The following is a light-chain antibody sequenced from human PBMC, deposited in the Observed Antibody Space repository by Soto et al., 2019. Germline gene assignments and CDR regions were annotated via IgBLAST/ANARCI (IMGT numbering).Light chain of an antibody. CDR2: VAS. J-gene: IGKJ1*01. CDR3: LQDINYPWT. Sequence: GDRVTITCRASQGISSALAWYQQKPGKAPKVLIYVASNLQSGVPPRFSGSGSGTDFTLAISSLQPEDSATYYCLQDINYPWTFGQGTKVDI. CDR1: QGISSA. V-gene: IGKV1-6*01.